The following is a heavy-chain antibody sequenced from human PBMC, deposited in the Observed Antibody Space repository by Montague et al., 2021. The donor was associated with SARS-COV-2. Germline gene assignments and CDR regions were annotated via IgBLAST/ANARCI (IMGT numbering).Heavy chain of an antibody. CDR1: GGSISSGSYF. D-gene: IGHD3-10*01. Sequence: TLSLTCTVSGGSISSGSYFWSWIRQPAGKGLEWIGRIYTSGSTNYNPSLKSRVTISVGTSKNQFSLKLSSVTAADTAVYYCARELIRGATGLYYFDYWGQGTWSPSPQ. CDR3: ARELIRGATGLYYFDY. CDR2: IYTSGST. J-gene: IGHJ4*02. V-gene: IGHV4-61*02.